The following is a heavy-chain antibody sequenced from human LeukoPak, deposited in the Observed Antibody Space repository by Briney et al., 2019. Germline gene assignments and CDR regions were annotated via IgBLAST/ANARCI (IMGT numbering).Heavy chain of an antibody. V-gene: IGHV1-18*01. Sequence: GASVKVSCKASGYTFSTHGISWVRQAPGQGLEWMGWISAYNGNTNYAEKIQGRVTMTTDTSTSTAYMELRSLRSDDTAMYYCASQYYYDSSGYPPQAAFDIWGQGTMVTVSS. J-gene: IGHJ3*02. CDR3: ASQYYYDSSGYPPQAAFDI. CDR2: ISAYNGNT. CDR1: GYTFSTHG. D-gene: IGHD3-22*01.